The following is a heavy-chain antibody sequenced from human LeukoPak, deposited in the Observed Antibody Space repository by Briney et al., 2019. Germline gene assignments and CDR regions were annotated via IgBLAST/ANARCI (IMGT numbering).Heavy chain of an antibody. D-gene: IGHD1-26*01. Sequence: GASVKLSCKPSGYTRTDFYIHLLRQAPAQGLEWVELINFNSVDAVYAQQFQGRVTMTRDTSITKYYMDLIGLRSDGTAVYYCASGRRWGYGLDVWDQGTTVTVSS. J-gene: IGHJ6*02. CDR2: INFNSVDA. CDR3: ASGRRWGYGLDV. CDR1: GYTRTDFY. V-gene: IGHV1-2*02.